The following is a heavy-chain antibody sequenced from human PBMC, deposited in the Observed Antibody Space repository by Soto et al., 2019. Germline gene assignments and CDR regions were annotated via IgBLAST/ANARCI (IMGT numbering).Heavy chain of an antibody. J-gene: IGHJ4*03. D-gene: IGHD3-10*01. CDR1: GFTFSSNA. CDR3: AKRHYYGSGSFALAT. Sequence: GSLRLSCAGSGFTFSSNAMSWVRQAPGKGLEWVSSVSGDGYASDYADSVEGRFTVSRHNSKNTLYLQMNSLRAEDTAVYYCAKRHYYGSGSFALATWGQGT. V-gene: IGHV3-23*01. CDR2: VSGDGYAS.